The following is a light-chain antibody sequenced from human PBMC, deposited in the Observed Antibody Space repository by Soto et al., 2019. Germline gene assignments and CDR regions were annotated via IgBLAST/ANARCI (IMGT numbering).Light chain of an antibody. CDR1: QSINGY. V-gene: IGKV1-39*01. Sequence: DIQMTQSPSSLSASVGDRVTITCRASQSINGYLNWYQQKLGEAPNLLIYAVSSLPSGVPSRFSGSGSGTVFTLTISSLQPEDFASYFCQQSMTGPLTFGGGTKVEIK. CDR3: QQSMTGPLT. CDR2: AVS. J-gene: IGKJ4*01.